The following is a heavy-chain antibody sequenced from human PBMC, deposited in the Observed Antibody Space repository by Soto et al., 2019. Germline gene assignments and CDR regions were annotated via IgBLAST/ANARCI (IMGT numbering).Heavy chain of an antibody. V-gene: IGHV3-74*01. D-gene: IGHD5-12*01. CDR3: KREGSGDGFKT. Sequence: PGGSLRLSCAASEFSFSSYWMHWVRQAPGKGLLWVSRINSDGSSTSYADSVKGRFTISRDNAKNTLFLQMNSLRVEDTAVYYCKREGSGDGFKTWGQGTLVTVSS. CDR2: INSDGSST. CDR1: EFSFSSYW. J-gene: IGHJ5*02.